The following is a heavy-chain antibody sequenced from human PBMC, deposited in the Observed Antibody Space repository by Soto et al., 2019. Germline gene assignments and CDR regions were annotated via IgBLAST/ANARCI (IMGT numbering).Heavy chain of an antibody. V-gene: IGHV3-15*07. J-gene: IGHJ4*02. CDR2: IKSKAEGGAT. Sequence: EVQLVESGGGLVKPGGSLRLSCATSGFPFSHAWMNWVRQVPGRGLEWVGLIKSKAEGGATDYAAPAKGRFTISRDDSKSTVFLQMDSLKTEDTAVYYCATETTYSGHDPQPTWGQGALVTVAS. CDR1: GFPFSHAW. CDR3: ATETTYSGHDPQPT. D-gene: IGHD5-12*01.